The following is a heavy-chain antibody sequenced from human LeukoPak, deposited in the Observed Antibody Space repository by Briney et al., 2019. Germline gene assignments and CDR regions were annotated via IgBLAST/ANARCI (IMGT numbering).Heavy chain of an antibody. CDR1: GYTFTSYD. J-gene: IGHJ4*02. CDR3: ATEIYDYGDYRPSEEALPNNPTGGY. Sequence: GASVKVSCKASGYTFTSYDINWVRQATGQGLEWMGWMNPNSGNTGYAQKFQGRVTMTRNTSISTAYMELSSLRSDDTAVYYCATEIYDYGDYRPSEEALPNNPTGGYWGQGTLVTVSS. D-gene: IGHD4-17*01. CDR2: MNPNSGNT. V-gene: IGHV1-8*01.